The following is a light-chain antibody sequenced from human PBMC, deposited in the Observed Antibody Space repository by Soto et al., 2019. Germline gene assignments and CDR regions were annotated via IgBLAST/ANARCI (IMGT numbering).Light chain of an antibody. V-gene: IGLV2-8*01. CDR1: SSDVGGYNY. J-gene: IGLJ2*01. Sequence: QSVLTQPPSASGSPGQSVTISCTGTSSDVGGYNYVSWYQQHPGKAPKLIISEVSKRPSGVPDRFSGSKSGNTASLTVSGLQAEDEADYYCSSYAGSDNYVLFGGGTQLTVL. CDR2: EVS. CDR3: SSYAGSDNYVL.